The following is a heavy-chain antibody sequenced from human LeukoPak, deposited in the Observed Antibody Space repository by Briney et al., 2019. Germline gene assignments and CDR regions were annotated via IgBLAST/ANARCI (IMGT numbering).Heavy chain of an antibody. Sequence: PSETLSLTCTVSGGSISSYYWSWIRQPAGKGLEWIGRIYTSGSTNYNPSLKSRVTMSVDTSENHFSLKLSSVTAADTAVYYCARTDYGDYSYYYMDVWGKGTTVTVSS. D-gene: IGHD4-17*01. CDR2: IYTSGST. CDR3: ARTDYGDYSYYYMDV. J-gene: IGHJ6*03. V-gene: IGHV4-4*07. CDR1: GGSISSYY.